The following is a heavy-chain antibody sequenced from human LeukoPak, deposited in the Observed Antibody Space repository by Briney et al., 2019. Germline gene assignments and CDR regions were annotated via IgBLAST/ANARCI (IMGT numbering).Heavy chain of an antibody. CDR2: INHSGST. CDR3: ARSRSGGSCYVR. CDR1: GGSFSGYY. Sequence: SETLSLTCAVYGGSFSGYYWSWIRQPPGKGLEWIGEINHSGSTNYNPSPKSRVTISVDTSKNQFSLKLSSVTAADTAVYYCARSRSGGSCYVRWGQGTLVTVSS. V-gene: IGHV4-34*01. J-gene: IGHJ4*02. D-gene: IGHD2-15*01.